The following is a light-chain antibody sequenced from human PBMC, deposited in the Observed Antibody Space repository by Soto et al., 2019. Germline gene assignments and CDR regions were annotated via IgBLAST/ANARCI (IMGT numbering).Light chain of an antibody. CDR2: ANS. CDR3: HSYDSSLSGSV. Sequence: QSVLTQPPSVSGAPGQRVTISCTGSSSNIGAGYDVHWYQQLPGTAPKLLIHANSNRPSGVPDRFSGSKSGTAASLAITGLQAEDEADYYCHSYDSSLSGSVFGRGTQLTVL. CDR1: SSNIGAGYD. J-gene: IGLJ7*01. V-gene: IGLV1-40*01.